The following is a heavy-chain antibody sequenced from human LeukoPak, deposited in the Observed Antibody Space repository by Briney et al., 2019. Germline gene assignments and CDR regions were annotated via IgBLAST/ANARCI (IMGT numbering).Heavy chain of an antibody. CDR3: ARGEQQLVGSFYYYYMDV. CDR1: GGSISSGSYY. Sequence: PSQTLSLTCTVSGGSISSGSYYWSWIRQPAGKGLEWIGRIYTSGSTNYNPSLKSRVTISVDTSKNQFSLKLSSVTAADTAVYYCARGEQQLVGSFYYYYMDVWGKGTTVTVSS. V-gene: IGHV4-61*02. CDR2: IYTSGST. D-gene: IGHD6-13*01. J-gene: IGHJ6*03.